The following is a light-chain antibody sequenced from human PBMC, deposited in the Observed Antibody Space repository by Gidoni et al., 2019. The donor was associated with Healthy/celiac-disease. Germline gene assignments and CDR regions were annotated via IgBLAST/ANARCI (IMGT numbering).Light chain of an antibody. CDR2: GAS. CDR1: QSVSSSY. Sequence: EIVFTQSPGTLSLSPGERATLSCRASQSVSSSYLAWYQQKPGQAPRLLIYGASSRATGIPDRFSGSGSGTDFTLTISRLAPEDFAVYYCQQYGSSPPWTFXQXTKVEIK. CDR3: QQYGSSPPWT. V-gene: IGKV3-20*01. J-gene: IGKJ1*01.